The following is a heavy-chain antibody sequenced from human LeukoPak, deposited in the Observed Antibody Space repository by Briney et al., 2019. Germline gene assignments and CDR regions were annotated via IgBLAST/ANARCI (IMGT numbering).Heavy chain of an antibody. CDR1: GFTFSSYA. J-gene: IGHJ4*02. CDR2: ISYDGSNK. Sequence: GGSLRLSCAASGFTFSSYAMHWVRQAPGKGLEWVAVISYDGSNKYYADSVKGRFTISRDNSKNTLYLQMNSLRVEDTAVYYCARMGFPNWNDAPFDYWGQGTLVTVSS. D-gene: IGHD1-1*01. CDR3: ARMGFPNWNDAPFDY. V-gene: IGHV3-30*04.